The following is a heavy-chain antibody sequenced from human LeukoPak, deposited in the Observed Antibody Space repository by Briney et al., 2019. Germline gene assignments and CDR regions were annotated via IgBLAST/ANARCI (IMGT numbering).Heavy chain of an antibody. V-gene: IGHV3-21*04. CDR2: ISMSSTYI. D-gene: IGHD1-14*01. CDR3: AKCGAASRTTCQESAFDM. J-gene: IGHJ3*02. Sequence: GGSLRLSCAASGFTFSTYNMNWVRQAPGRGLEWVSSISMSSTYIFYTDSVKGRFTISRDNSKNTLYLEMNSLRADDTAVYYCAKCGAASRTTCQESAFDMWGQGTMVTVSS. CDR1: GFTFSTYN.